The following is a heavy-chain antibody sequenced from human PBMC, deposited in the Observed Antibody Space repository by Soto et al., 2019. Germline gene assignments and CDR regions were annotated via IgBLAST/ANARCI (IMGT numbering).Heavy chain of an antibody. CDR1: GYTLTELS. CDR3: ARPKDYDDCLDL. CDR2: FDPEDGET. V-gene: IGHV1-24*01. D-gene: IGHD3-22*01. J-gene: IGHJ4*02. Sequence: ASVKVSCKVSGYTLTELSMHWVRQAPGKGLEWMGGFDPEDGETIYAQKFQGRVTITRDTSANTAYTELSSLISEDTAVYYCARPKDYDDCLDLWGQGTLVTVSS.